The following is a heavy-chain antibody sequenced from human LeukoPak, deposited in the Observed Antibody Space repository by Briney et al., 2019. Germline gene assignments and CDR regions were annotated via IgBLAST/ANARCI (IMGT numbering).Heavy chain of an antibody. Sequence: PGGSLRLSCAASGFTFSSYGMHWVRQAPGKGLEWVAVISYDGSNKYYADSVKGRFTISRDNSKNTLYLQMNSLRAEDTAVYYCAKESEGSYYNPYYFDYWGQGTLVTVSS. CDR2: ISYDGSNK. V-gene: IGHV3-30*18. J-gene: IGHJ4*02. CDR3: AKESEGSYYNPYYFDY. CDR1: GFTFSSYG. D-gene: IGHD3-10*01.